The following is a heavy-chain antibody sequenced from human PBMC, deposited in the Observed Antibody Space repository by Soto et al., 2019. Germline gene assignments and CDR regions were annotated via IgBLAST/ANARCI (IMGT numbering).Heavy chain of an antibody. J-gene: IGHJ5*02. CDR3: AREYHYDTNGYQSRPSWFDP. CDR2: IYSGGRI. D-gene: IGHD3-22*01. V-gene: IGHV3-66*01. CDR1: GFTVSNNY. Sequence: GGSLRLSCAASGFTVSNNYMIWFRLPPGEGQGLRRGLEWVSVIYSGGRIFYADSVKGRFTISRDSSKNTLYLQMNSLRVEDTAVYYCAREYHYDTNGYQSRPSWFDPWGQGSLVTVSS.